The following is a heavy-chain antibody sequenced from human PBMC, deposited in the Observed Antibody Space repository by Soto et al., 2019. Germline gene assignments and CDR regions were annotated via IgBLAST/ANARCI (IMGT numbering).Heavy chain of an antibody. CDR2: SNSNSGNS. J-gene: IGHJ4*02. CDR1: GYPFTSYN. Sequence: GGSVKVSCKAYGYPFTSYNINWVRQAPGQGLEWVAGSNSNSGNSDHAQKFQGRLTVTRDTSISTAYMELSSLRSDDTAVYYCVLIGVFDHWGPGTLVTVSS. D-gene: IGHD3-3*01. V-gene: IGHV1-8*01. CDR3: VLIGVFDH.